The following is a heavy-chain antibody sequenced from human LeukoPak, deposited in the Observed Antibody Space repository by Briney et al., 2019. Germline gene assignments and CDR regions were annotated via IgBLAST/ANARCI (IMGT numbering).Heavy chain of an antibody. Sequence: ASVKVSCKASGGTFSSYAISWVRQAPGQGLEWMGGIIPIFGTANYAQKFQGRVTITADESTSTAYMELSSLRSEDTAVYYCAREHRGHYYDSSGYLKTRYYYYYMDVWGKGTTVTISS. CDR2: IIPIFGTA. CDR1: GGTFSSYA. J-gene: IGHJ6*03. CDR3: AREHRGHYYDSSGYLKTRYYYYYMDV. D-gene: IGHD3-22*01. V-gene: IGHV1-69*13.